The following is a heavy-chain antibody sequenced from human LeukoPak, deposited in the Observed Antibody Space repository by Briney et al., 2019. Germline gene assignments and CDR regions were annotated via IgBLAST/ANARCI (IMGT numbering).Heavy chain of an antibody. CDR2: INHSGST. V-gene: IGHV4-34*01. D-gene: IGHD3-22*01. CDR3: AGSRGFMGNDY. Sequence: SETLSLTCAVYGGSFSGYYWSWIRQPPGKGLEWIGEINHSGSTNYNPSLKSRVTISVDTSKNQFSLKLSSVTAADTAVYYCAGSRGFMGNDYWGQGTLVTVSS. CDR1: GGSFSGYY. J-gene: IGHJ4*02.